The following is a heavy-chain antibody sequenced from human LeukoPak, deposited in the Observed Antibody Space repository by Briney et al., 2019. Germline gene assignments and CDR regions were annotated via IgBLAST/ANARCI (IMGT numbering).Heavy chain of an antibody. CDR3: AKEVDSAYGSGSCDY. Sequence: GGSLRLSCAASGFTFSGSAMHWVRQAPGKGLEWVARIRSKANSYETAYVASVKGRFTISRDDSTNTAYLLMNSLKTEDTAVYYCAKEVDSAYGSGSCDYWGQGTLVTVSS. V-gene: IGHV3-73*01. D-gene: IGHD3-10*01. CDR1: GFTFSGSA. J-gene: IGHJ4*02. CDR2: IRSKANSYET.